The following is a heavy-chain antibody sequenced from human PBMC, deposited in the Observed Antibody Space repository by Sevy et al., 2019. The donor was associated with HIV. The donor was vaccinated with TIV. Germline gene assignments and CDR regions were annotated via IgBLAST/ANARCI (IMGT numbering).Heavy chain of an antibody. CDR3: AKDNHDSSGYYLEYFHH. CDR1: GFTFSSYG. D-gene: IGHD3-22*01. Sequence: GGSLRLSCAASGFTFSSYGIHWVRQAPGKGLEWVAVISYDGSNKYYADSVKGRFTISRDNSKNTLYLQMNSLRPEDTAVYYCAKDNHDSSGYYLEYFHHWGQGTLVTVSS. CDR2: ISYDGSNK. V-gene: IGHV3-30*18. J-gene: IGHJ1*01.